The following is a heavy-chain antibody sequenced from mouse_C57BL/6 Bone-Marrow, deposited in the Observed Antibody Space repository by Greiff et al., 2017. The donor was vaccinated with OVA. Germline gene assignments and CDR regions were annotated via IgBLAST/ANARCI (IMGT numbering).Heavy chain of an antibody. CDR1: GYTFTSYW. CDR3: ARKGDSSGYYYAMDY. D-gene: IGHD3-2*02. J-gene: IGHJ4*01. CDR2: IYPGSGST. V-gene: IGHV1-55*01. Sequence: VQLQQPGAELVKPGASVKMSCKASGYTFTSYWITWVKQRPGQGLEWIGDIYPGSGSTNYNEKFKSKATLTVATSSSTAYMQLSSLTSEDSAVYYCARKGDSSGYYYAMDYWGQGTSVTVSS.